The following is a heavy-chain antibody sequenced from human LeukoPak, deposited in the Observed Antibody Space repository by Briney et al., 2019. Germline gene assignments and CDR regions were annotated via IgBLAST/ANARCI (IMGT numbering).Heavy chain of an antibody. J-gene: IGHJ4*02. V-gene: IGHV3-23*01. CDR1: GFTFSTYG. CDR2: ISGSGGST. Sequence: PGGSLRLSCAASGFTFSTYGMTWVRQAPGKGLEWVSAISGSGGSTYYADSVKGRFTISRDNSKNTLYLQMSSLRAEDTALYYCAKTGGIAAAHWGQGTLVTVSS. D-gene: IGHD6-13*01. CDR3: AKTGGIAAAH.